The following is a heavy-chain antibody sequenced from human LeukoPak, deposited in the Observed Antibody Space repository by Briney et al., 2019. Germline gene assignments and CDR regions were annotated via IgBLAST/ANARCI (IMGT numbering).Heavy chain of an antibody. V-gene: IGHV4-30-2*01. CDR3: ARDTGAGVGAVGTFDY. J-gene: IGHJ4*02. Sequence: SETLSLTCTVSGGSISSGGYDWSWIRQPAGKGREWIVYIYHSGSTYYNPSLKSRVTISVDRSKNQFSLKLSSVTAADTAVYYCARDTGAGVGAVGTFDYWGQGTLVTVSS. D-gene: IGHD1-26*01. CDR2: IYHSGST. CDR1: GGSISSGGYD.